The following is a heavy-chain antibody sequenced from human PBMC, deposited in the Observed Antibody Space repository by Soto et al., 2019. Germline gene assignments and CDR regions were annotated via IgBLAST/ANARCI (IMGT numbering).Heavy chain of an antibody. Sequence: QVQLQQWGAGLLKPSETLSLTCAVYGGSFSGYYWSWIRQPPGKGLEWIGEINHSGSTNYNPSLKSRVTISVDTSKNQFSLKLSSVTAADTAVYYCAGRYSYGEYYFDYWGQGTLVTVSS. CDR1: GGSFSGYY. D-gene: IGHD5-18*01. CDR3: AGRYSYGEYYFDY. J-gene: IGHJ4*02. CDR2: INHSGST. V-gene: IGHV4-34*01.